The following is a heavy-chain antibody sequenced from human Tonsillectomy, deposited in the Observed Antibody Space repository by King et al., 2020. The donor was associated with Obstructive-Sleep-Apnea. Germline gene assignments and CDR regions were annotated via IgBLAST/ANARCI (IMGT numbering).Heavy chain of an antibody. CDR1: GGSISRCAYS. Sequence: QLQESGPGLVKPSQTLSLTCAVSGGSISRCAYSWSWIRQPPGKGLEWIGECYYSGSTYYNPALKSRVTISVDTSKNQFSLKLSSVTAAHTAVYYCARGGDYGDYRTAVGADYWGQGTLVTVSS. V-gene: IGHV4-30-4*07. CDR3: ARGGDYGDYRTAVGADY. D-gene: IGHD4-17*01. J-gene: IGHJ4*02. CDR2: CYYSGST.